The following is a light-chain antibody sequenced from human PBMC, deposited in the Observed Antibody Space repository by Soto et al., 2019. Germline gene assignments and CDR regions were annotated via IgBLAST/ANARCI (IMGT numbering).Light chain of an antibody. CDR1: QSISSW. Sequence: DIQMTQSPSTLSASVGDRVTITCRASQSISSWLAWYQQKPGTAPNLLIYKASTLQSGVPSRFSGSGAGTEFTLTNSSLQPDDSATYYGQHYNDNLTFGQGTKVEIK. V-gene: IGKV1-5*03. J-gene: IGKJ1*01. CDR2: KAS. CDR3: QHYNDNLT.